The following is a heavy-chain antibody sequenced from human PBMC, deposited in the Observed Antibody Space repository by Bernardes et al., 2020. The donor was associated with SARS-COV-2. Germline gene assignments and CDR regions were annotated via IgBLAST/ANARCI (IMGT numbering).Heavy chain of an antibody. V-gene: IGHV3-30*03. CDR2: ISYDGSNK. Sequence: GGSLSLSCAASGFTFSSYGMHWVRQAPGKGLEWVAVISYDGSNKYYADSVKGRFTISRDNSKNTLYLQMNSLRAEDTAVYYCAGVVSPVSYYGMDVWGQGTTVTGCS. CDR3: AGVVSPVSYYGMDV. D-gene: IGHD3-10*01. J-gene: IGHJ6*02. CDR1: GFTFSSYG.